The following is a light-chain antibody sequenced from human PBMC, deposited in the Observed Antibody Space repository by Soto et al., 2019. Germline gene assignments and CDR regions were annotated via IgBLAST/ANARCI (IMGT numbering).Light chain of an antibody. CDR1: SSDVGSYNY. J-gene: IGLJ3*02. CDR2: DVS. Sequence: QSARTQPASVSGSPGQSITISCTGTSSDVGSYNYVSWFQQHPGKAPKLMIFDVSNRPSGVSNRFSGSKSGSTASLTISGLQAEDEADYYCSSYTPSSTGVFGGGTKLTVL. V-gene: IGLV2-14*01. CDR3: SSYTPSSTGV.